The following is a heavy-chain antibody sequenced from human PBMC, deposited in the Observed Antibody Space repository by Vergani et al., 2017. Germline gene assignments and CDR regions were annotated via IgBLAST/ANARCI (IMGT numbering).Heavy chain of an antibody. CDR3: VCGSYCGY. J-gene: IGHJ4*02. Sequence: VQLVESGGGVVQPGRSLRLSCAASGFTFSSYGMYWVRQAPGKGLEWVGRIKSKTDGGPTDYAAPVKGRFTISRDDSKNTLYLQMNSLKTEDTAVYYCVCGSYCGYWGQGTLVTVSS. V-gene: IGHV3-15*01. CDR1: GFTFSSYG. CDR2: IKSKTDGGPT. D-gene: IGHD1-26*01.